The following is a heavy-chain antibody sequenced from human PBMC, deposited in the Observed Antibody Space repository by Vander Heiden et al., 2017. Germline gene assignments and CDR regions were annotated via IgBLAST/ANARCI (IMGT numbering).Heavy chain of an antibody. V-gene: IGHV3-9*01. Sequence: EVQLVESGGGLVQPGRSLRLSCAASGFTFDAYAMHWVRQAPGKGLEWVSGISWNSGSIGYADSVKGRFTISRDNAKNSLYLQMNSLRADDTALYYCAKDRGSGSYYYYGMDVWGQGTTVTVSS. J-gene: IGHJ6*02. CDR1: GFTFDAYA. CDR2: ISWNSGSI. D-gene: IGHD3-10*01. CDR3: AKDRGSGSYYYYGMDV.